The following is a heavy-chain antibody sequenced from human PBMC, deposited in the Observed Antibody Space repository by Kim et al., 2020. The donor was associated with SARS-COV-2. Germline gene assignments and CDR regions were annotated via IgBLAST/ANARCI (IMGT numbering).Heavy chain of an antibody. Sequence: SETLSLTCTVSGGSISSGSYYWSWIRQPAGKGLEWIGRIYTSGSTNYNPSLKSRVTISVDTSKNQFSLKLSSVTAADTAVYYCARAISIAAAEKNWFDPWGQGTLVTVSS. V-gene: IGHV4-61*02. CDR2: IYTSGST. CDR1: GGSISSGSYY. J-gene: IGHJ5*02. D-gene: IGHD6-13*01. CDR3: ARAISIAAAEKNWFDP.